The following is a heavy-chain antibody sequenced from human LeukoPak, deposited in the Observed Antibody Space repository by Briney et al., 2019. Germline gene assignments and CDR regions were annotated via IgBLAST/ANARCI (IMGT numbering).Heavy chain of an antibody. V-gene: IGHV3-23*01. Sequence: GGSLRLSCAASGLTFRNYGVKWVRQPTGKGLEWVSAISGSGDSTYHADSVRGRFTVSRDNSKNTLYLQMKSLRAEDTAVYYCAKVTGSGSYLADAFDIWGHGTVVTVSS. CDR3: AKVTGSGSYLADAFDI. CDR1: GLTFRNYG. CDR2: ISGSGDST. D-gene: IGHD3-10*01. J-gene: IGHJ3*02.